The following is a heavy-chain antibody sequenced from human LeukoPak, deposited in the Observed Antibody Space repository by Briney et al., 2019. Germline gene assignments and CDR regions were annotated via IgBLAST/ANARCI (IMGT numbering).Heavy chain of an antibody. D-gene: IGHD4-17*01. Sequence: GGSLRLSCATSGFVFSKNGMHWVRQVPGKGLECVAFIRHDESNKYYADSVKGRFTISRDNSKNTLSLQMNSLRPDDTAVYYCAKFSYGDYVAWGQGTLVIVSS. J-gene: IGHJ5*02. CDR1: GFVFSKNG. V-gene: IGHV3-30*02. CDR2: IRHDESNK. CDR3: AKFSYGDYVA.